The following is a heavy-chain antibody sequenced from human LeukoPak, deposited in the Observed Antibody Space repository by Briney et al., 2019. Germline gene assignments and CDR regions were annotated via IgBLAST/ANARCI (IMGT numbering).Heavy chain of an antibody. V-gene: IGHV3-30*18. J-gene: IGHJ2*01. D-gene: IGHD5-18*01. CDR2: ISDDGSNT. CDR3: AKDADTATIIYWYFDL. Sequence: GGSLRLSCTASGFTLSSFGMHWVRQAPGKGLEWVAVISDDGSNTYYADSVKCRFTISRDNSKNTLYLQLNSLRTEDTAVYYCAKDADTATIIYWYFDLWGRSTLVTVSS. CDR1: GFTLSSFG.